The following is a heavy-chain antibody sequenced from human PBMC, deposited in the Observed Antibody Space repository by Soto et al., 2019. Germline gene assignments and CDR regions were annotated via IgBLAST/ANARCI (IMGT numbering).Heavy chain of an antibody. D-gene: IGHD6-6*01. CDR2: ISAYNGNT. V-gene: IGHV1-18*01. CDR3: ARERSVYSSSSWNYYYYGMDV. J-gene: IGHJ6*02. Sequence: ASVKVSCKASGYTFTSYGISWVRQAPGQGLEWMGWISAYNGNTNYAQKLQGRVTMTTDTSTSTAYMELRSLRSDDTAVYYCARERSVYSSSSWNYYYYGMDVWGQGTTVTVPS. CDR1: GYTFTSYG.